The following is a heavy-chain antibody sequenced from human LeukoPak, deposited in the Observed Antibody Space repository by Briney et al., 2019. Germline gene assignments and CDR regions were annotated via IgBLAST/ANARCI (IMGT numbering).Heavy chain of an antibody. V-gene: IGHV3-23*01. CDR3: AKDIGGGRYQLLVNDAFDI. CDR2: ISGSGGST. J-gene: IGHJ3*02. CDR1: GFTFSSYA. D-gene: IGHD2-2*01. Sequence: PGGSLRLSCAASGFTFSSYAMSWVRQAPGKGLEWVSAISGSGGSTYYADSVKGRFTISRDNSKNTLYLQMNSLRAEDTAVYYCAKDIGGGRYQLLVNDAFDIWGQGTMVTVSS.